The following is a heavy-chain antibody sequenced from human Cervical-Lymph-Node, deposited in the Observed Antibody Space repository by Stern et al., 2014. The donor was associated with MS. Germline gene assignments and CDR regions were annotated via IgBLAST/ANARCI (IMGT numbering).Heavy chain of an antibody. CDR1: GGTFSSYG. V-gene: IGHV1-69*01. CDR3: ARGIEEYRQQLPPAY. D-gene: IGHD6-13*01. Sequence: VQLVESGAEVKKPGSSVKVSCGASGGTFSSYGFSWVRQAPGQGLEWMGGIIPIYGTPNYAQKFQGRVTITADESTGTAYMELSSLTSEDTAVYYCARGIEEYRQQLPPAYWGQGSLVAVSS. CDR2: IIPIYGTP. J-gene: IGHJ4*02.